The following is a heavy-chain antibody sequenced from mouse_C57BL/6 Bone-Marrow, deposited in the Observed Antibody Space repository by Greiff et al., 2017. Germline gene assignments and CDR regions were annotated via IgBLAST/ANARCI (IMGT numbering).Heavy chain of an antibody. CDR2: IHPNSGST. CDR3: ARSFTTVDSPYAMDY. J-gene: IGHJ4*01. Sequence: QVQLQQPGAELVKPGASVKLSCKASGYTFTSYWMHWVKQRPGQGLEWIGMIHPNSGSTNYHEKFKSKATLTVDKSSSTAYMQLSSLTSEYSAVYYCARSFTTVDSPYAMDYWGQGTSVTVSS. D-gene: IGHD1-1*01. V-gene: IGHV1-64*01. CDR1: GYTFTSYW.